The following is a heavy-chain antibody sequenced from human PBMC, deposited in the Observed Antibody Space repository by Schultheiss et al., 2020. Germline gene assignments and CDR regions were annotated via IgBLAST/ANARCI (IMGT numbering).Heavy chain of an antibody. CDR2: ISAYNGNT. D-gene: IGHD1-26*01. Sequence: ASVKVSCKASGYTFTSYGISWVRQAPGQGLEWMGWISAYNGNTNYAQKLQGRVTMTTDTSTSTAYMELRSLRSDDTAVYYCARDTGWELPYYYYYGMDVWGQGTTVTVSS. CDR3: ARDTGWELPYYYYYGMDV. V-gene: IGHV1-18*04. CDR1: GYTFTSYG. J-gene: IGHJ6*02.